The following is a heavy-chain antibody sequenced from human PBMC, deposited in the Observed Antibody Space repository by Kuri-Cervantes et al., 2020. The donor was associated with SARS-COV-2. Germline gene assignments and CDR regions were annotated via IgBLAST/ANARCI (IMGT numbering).Heavy chain of an antibody. V-gene: IGHV1-2*02. CDR3: ARDREITGAPYDAFDI. J-gene: IGHJ3*02. CDR1: GYTFTGYY. D-gene: IGHD7-27*01. Sequence: ASVKVSCKASGYTFTGYYMHWVRQAPGQGLEWMGWINPNSGDTNYAQKFQGRVTMTRDTSISTAYMELSRLRSDDTAVYYCARDREITGAPYDAFDIWGQGTMVTVSS. CDR2: INPNSGDT.